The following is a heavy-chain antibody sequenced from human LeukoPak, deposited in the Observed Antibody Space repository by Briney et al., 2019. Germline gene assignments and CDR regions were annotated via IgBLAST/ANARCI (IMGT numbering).Heavy chain of an antibody. D-gene: IGHD1-26*01. CDR3: AKDRRELGSY. CDR1: GGSISSGSYY. Sequence: SETLSLTCTVSGGSISSGSYYWTWIRQPAGKGLEWIGRIYTSGSINYNPSLKSRVTISIDTSKNQFSLKLSSVTAADTAVYYCAKDRRELGSYWGQGTLVTVSS. CDR2: IYTSGSI. J-gene: IGHJ4*02. V-gene: IGHV4-61*02.